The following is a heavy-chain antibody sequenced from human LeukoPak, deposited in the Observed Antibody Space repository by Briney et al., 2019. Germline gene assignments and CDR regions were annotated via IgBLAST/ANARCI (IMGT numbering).Heavy chain of an antibody. CDR1: GYTFTGYY. CDR2: INPNRGGT. CDR3: ARGGYCSGGSCYAADYFDY. D-gene: IGHD2-15*01. Sequence: ASVKVSCKASGYTFTGYYMQWVRQAPGQGLEWMGRINPNRGGTKYAQKFQGRVTMNRDTSISTAYMELSRLRSDDTAVYYCARGGYCSGGSCYAADYFDYWGQGTLVTVSS. J-gene: IGHJ4*02. V-gene: IGHV1-2*06.